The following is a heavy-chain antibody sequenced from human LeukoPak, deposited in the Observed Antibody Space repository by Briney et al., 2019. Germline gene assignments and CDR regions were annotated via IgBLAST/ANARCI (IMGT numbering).Heavy chain of an antibody. CDR1: GFTFSNYG. CDR2: ISSTSTYI. J-gene: IGHJ6*03. Sequence: GGSLRLSCGASGFTFSNYGMLWVCQAPGKGLEWVSSISSTSTYIYYADSVKGRFTISRDNAKNSLFLQMNSLRAEDTAVYYCARDASSSWYRVSDYYYMDVWGKGTTVTVSS. D-gene: IGHD6-13*01. V-gene: IGHV3-21*01. CDR3: ARDASSSWYRVSDYYYMDV.